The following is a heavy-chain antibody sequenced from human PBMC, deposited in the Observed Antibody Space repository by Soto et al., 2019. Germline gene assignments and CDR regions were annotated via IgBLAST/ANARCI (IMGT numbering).Heavy chain of an antibody. J-gene: IGHJ6*02. D-gene: IGHD2-21*02. Sequence: EVQLVESGGGLVKPGGSLRLSCVASGYTFSTYSMNWVRQAPGKGLEWVSTIGTRSDIYYAESVKGRFTISRDNAKNSLSLQMNSLRVEDTAVYYCATEETAWPLAYGLDVWGQGTAVTVSS. V-gene: IGHV3-21*02. CDR1: GYTFSTYS. CDR3: ATEETAWPLAYGLDV. CDR2: IGTRSDI.